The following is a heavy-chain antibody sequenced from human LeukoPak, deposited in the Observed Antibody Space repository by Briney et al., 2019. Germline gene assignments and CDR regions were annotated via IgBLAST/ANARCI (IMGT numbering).Heavy chain of an antibody. CDR1: GYTFTGYY. J-gene: IGHJ4*02. CDR3: ARARPGIAVAGIDY. V-gene: IGHV1-2*02. CDR2: INPNSGGT. Sequence: GASVNVSCKASGYTFTGYYMHWVRQAPGQGLEWMGWINPNSGGTNYAQKFQGRVTMTRDTSISTAYMELSRLRSDDTAVYYCARARPGIAVAGIDYWGQGTLVTVSS. D-gene: IGHD6-19*01.